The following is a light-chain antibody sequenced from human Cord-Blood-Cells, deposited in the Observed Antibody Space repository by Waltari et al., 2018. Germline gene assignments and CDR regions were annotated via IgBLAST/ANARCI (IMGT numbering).Light chain of an antibody. Sequence: DIEMTQWPSPLAASVGDRVTITCQASQDISNYLNWYQQKPGKAPKLLIYDASNVETGVPSRFSGSGAETDFTFTISSLQPEDIASYYCQQYDNLPLTFGGGTKVEIK. V-gene: IGKV1-33*01. CDR3: QQYDNLPLT. CDR2: DAS. J-gene: IGKJ4*01. CDR1: QDISNY.